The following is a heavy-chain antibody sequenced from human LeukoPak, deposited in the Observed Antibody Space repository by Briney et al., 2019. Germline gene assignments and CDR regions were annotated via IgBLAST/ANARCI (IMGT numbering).Heavy chain of an antibody. CDR3: TRVTTVVDFDY. V-gene: IGHV3-73*01. CDR2: IRSIANSYAT. D-gene: IGHD4-23*01. Sequence: GRSLRLSCAASGLTFSDSDIHWVRQASGKGLEWVGRIRSIANSYATSYAASVKGRFTISKDDSKNSAFLQMNSLKTEDTAVYYCTRVTTVVDFDYWGQGTLVTVS. J-gene: IGHJ4*02. CDR1: GLTFSDSD.